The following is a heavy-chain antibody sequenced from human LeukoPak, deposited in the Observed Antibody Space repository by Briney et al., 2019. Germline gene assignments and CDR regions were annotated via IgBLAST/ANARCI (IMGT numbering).Heavy chain of an antibody. D-gene: IGHD4-17*01. V-gene: IGHV3-74*01. Sequence: GGSLRLSCAASGFTFSTYWMHWVRQAPGKGLVWVSRISSDGSITGYADSVKGRFTISRDNSKNTLYLQMNSLRAEDTAVYYCARGNDYGDVNWFDPWGQGTLVTVSS. CDR1: GFTFSTYW. J-gene: IGHJ5*02. CDR3: ARGNDYGDVNWFDP. CDR2: ISSDGSIT.